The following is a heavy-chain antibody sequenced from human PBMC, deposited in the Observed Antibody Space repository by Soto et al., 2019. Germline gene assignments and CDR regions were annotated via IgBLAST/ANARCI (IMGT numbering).Heavy chain of an antibody. CDR3: ERSYRSGSYSIDY. V-gene: IGHV4-34*01. CDR2: INHSGST. CDR1: GGCFSGYY. Sequence: XETLSLSCTVCGGCFSGYYGSWIRQPPGKGLEWIGEINHSGSTNYNPSLKSRVTISVDTSKNQFSLKLSSVTAADTAVYYCERSYRSGSYSIDYWGQGTLVTVSS. D-gene: IGHD1-26*01. J-gene: IGHJ4*02.